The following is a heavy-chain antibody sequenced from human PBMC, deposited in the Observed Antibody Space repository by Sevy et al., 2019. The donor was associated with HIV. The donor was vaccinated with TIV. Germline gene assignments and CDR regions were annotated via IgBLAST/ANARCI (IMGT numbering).Heavy chain of an antibody. Sequence: SETLSLTCAVYGGSFSGYYWSWIRQPPGKGLGWLGEIDHSGSTNFNPSLKSRVTISVDTSKNQFFLKLKSMTAADTAVYYCATDSSGYHSWFDPWGQGTLVTVSS. CDR2: IDHSGST. CDR1: GGSFSGYY. D-gene: IGHD3-22*01. V-gene: IGHV4-34*01. J-gene: IGHJ5*02. CDR3: ATDSSGYHSWFDP.